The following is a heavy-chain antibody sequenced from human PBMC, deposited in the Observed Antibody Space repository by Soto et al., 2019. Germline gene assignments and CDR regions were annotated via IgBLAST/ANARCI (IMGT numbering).Heavy chain of an antibody. CDR1: GYKFASHW. CDR3: SNLARNGRYRGLYFDN. CDR2: ILPADSYT. Sequence: GESLKISCKGSGYKFASHWIGWVRQMPGKGLEWMGIILPADSYTTYSPSFQGQVTVSADQSRSPRHLQLNHLEASDPPMVYRSNLARNGRYRGLYFDNWGQGTPVTVSS. D-gene: IGHD1-26*01. V-gene: IGHV5-51*01. J-gene: IGHJ4*02.